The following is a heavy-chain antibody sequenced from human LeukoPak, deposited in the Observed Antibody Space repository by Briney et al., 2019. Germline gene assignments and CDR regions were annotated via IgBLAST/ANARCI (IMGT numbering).Heavy chain of an antibody. J-gene: IGHJ5*02. CDR3: ATSYVVAHWFDL. CDR1: GYTLTELS. CDR2: FDPEDGET. Sequence: ASVKVSCTVSGYTLTELSMHWVRQAPGKGLGWMGGFDPEDGETIYAQKFQGRVTMTEDTSTDTAYMELSSLRSEDTAVYYCATSYVVAHWFDLWGQGTLVTVSS. D-gene: IGHD3-16*01. V-gene: IGHV1-24*01.